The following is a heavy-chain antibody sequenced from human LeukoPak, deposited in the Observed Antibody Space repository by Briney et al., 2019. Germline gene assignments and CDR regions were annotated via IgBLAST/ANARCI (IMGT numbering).Heavy chain of an antibody. CDR2: ISSSSSTI. Sequence: GSLRLSCAASGFTFSSYSMNWVRQAPGKGLEWVSYISSSSSTIYYADSVKGRFTISRDNAKNSLYLQMNSLRAEDTAVYYCARDGSYDSSGYYRSFDYWGQGTLVTVSS. CDR3: ARDGSYDSSGYYRSFDY. CDR1: GFTFSSYS. D-gene: IGHD3-22*01. J-gene: IGHJ4*02. V-gene: IGHV3-48*04.